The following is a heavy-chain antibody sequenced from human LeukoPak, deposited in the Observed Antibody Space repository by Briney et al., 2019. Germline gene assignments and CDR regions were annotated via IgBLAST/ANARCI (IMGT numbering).Heavy chain of an antibody. CDR1: GFTFTTYW. V-gene: IGHV3-7*01. J-gene: IGHJ4*02. CDR3: ARGRYCNGGNCYLDY. D-gene: IGHD2-15*01. CDR2: VKQDGCDK. Sequence: GGSLRLSCAASGFTFTTYWMNWVRPAPGKGLEWVANVKQDGCDKYYVDSVKGRFTISRDNAKNSLYLQMYSLRAEDTAVYYCARGRYCNGGNCYLDYWGQGSLVTVSS.